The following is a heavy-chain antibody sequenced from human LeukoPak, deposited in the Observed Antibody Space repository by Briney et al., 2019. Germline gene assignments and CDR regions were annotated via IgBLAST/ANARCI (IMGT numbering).Heavy chain of an antibody. CDR1: GFTFSSYS. CDR2: ISSSSSYI. J-gene: IGHJ4*02. CDR3: ARDRSIAARGHYFDY. V-gene: IGHV3-21*01. Sequence: GGSLRLSCAASGFTFSSYSMNWVRQAPGKGLEWVSSISSSSSYIYYADSVKGRFTISRDNAKNSLYLQMNSLRAEDTAVYYCARDRSIAARGHYFDYWGQGTLVTVSS. D-gene: IGHD6-6*01.